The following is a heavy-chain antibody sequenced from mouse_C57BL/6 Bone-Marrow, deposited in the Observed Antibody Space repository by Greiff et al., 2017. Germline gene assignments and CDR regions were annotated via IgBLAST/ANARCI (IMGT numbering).Heavy chain of an antibody. J-gene: IGHJ3*01. D-gene: IGHD2-5*01. CDR3: AREGAYYSNYDFAY. CDR2: IYPRSGNT. CDR1: GYTFTSYG. V-gene: IGHV1-81*01. Sequence: VQLVESGAELARPGASVKLSCKASGYTFTSYGISWVKQRTGQGLEWIGVIYPRSGNTDYNEKFKGKATLTADKSSSTAYMELRSLTSEDSAVYFCAREGAYYSNYDFAYWGQGTLVTLSA.